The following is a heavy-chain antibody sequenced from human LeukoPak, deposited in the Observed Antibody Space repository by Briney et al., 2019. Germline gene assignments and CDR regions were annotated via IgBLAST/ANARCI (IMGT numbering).Heavy chain of an antibody. CDR1: GFTFSSYG. Sequence: GRSLRLSCAASGFTFSSYGMHWVRQAPGKGLEWVAVISYDGGNKYYADSVKGRFTISRDNSKNTLYLQMNSLRAEDTAVYYCAKGDYDFSYDYWGQGTLVTVSS. CDR3: AKGDYDFSYDY. J-gene: IGHJ4*02. V-gene: IGHV3-30*18. D-gene: IGHD3-3*01. CDR2: ISYDGGNK.